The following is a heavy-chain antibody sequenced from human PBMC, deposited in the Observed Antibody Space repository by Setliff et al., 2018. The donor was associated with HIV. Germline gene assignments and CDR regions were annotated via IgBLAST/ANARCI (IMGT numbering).Heavy chain of an antibody. D-gene: IGHD6-19*01. CDR2: ISSSSSYI. CDR3: ARDGPISSGWVVYYYYMDV. J-gene: IGHJ6*03. CDR1: GLTFNRYW. V-gene: IGHV3-21*01. Sequence: PGGSLRLSCVASGLTFNRYWMSWGRQVPGKGLEWVSSISSSSSYIYYADSVKGRFTISRDNAKNSLYLQRNSLSGEDTAVYYCARDGPISSGWVVYYYYMDVWGKGTTVTVSS.